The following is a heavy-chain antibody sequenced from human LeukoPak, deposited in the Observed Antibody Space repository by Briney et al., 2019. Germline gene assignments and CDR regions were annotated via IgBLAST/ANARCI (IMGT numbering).Heavy chain of an antibody. D-gene: IGHD5-18*01. J-gene: IGHJ6*02. V-gene: IGHV3-11*01. CDR3: ARALSGYSYGYYYYYGMDV. CDR2: ISSSGSTI. Sequence: PGGSLRLSCAASGFIFRNYAMSWVRQAPGKGLEWVSYISSSGSTIYYADSVKGRFTISRDNAKNSLYLQMNSLRAEDTAVYYCARALSGYSYGYYYYYGMDVWGQGTTVTVSS. CDR1: GFIFRNYA.